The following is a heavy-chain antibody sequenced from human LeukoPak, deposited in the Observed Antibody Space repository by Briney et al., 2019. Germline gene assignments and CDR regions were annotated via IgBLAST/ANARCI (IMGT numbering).Heavy chain of an antibody. Sequence: PGGSLRLSCAASGFTFSSYWMSWVREAPGKGVEWVANIKQDGSEKYYVDSVKGRFTISRDNAKNSLYLQMNSLRAEDTAVYYCARDPRGPRPSDYWGQGTLVTVSS. V-gene: IGHV3-7*01. CDR3: ARDPRGPRPSDY. CDR2: IKQDGSEK. CDR1: GFTFSSYW. D-gene: IGHD3/OR15-3a*01. J-gene: IGHJ4*02.